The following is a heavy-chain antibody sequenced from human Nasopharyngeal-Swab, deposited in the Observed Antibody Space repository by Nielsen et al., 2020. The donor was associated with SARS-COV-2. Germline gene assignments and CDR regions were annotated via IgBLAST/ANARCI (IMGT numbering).Heavy chain of an antibody. V-gene: IGHV4-59*01. CDR3: VRGGNYGLYSGYDPMATTYWYFDL. D-gene: IGHD5-12*01. J-gene: IGHJ2*01. Sequence: WIRQPPGKGLEWIGYIYYSGSTNYNPSLKSRVTISVDTSKNQFSLKLSSVTAADTAVYYCVRGGNYGLYSGYDPMATTYWYFDLWGRGTLVTVSS. CDR2: IYYSGST.